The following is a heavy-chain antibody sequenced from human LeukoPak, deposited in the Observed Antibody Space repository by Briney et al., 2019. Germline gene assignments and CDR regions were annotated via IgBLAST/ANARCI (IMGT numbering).Heavy chain of an antibody. D-gene: IGHD4/OR15-4a*01. CDR1: GASISNSY. Sequence: SETLSLTCTVSGASISNSYWSWIRQPAGEGLEWIGRIYSSGGTNYNPSLKSRVTMSVDTSRNQSSLKMISMNAADTAVYYCAKVFYGGYGARIDYWGHGILVTVSS. V-gene: IGHV4-4*07. CDR2: IYSSGGT. CDR3: AKVFYGGYGARIDY. J-gene: IGHJ4*01.